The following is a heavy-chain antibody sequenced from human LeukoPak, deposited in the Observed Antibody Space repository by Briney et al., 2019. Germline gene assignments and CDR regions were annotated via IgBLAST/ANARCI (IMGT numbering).Heavy chain of an antibody. J-gene: IGHJ4*02. CDR2: INPNSGGT. V-gene: IGHV1-2*02. CDR3: ARDGGVSSGSIIY. Sequence: ASVKVSCKASGYTFTGYYMHWVRQAPGQGLEWMGWINPNSGGTNYAQKFQGRVTMTRDTSISTAYMELSRLRSDDTAVYYCARDGGVSSGSIIYWGQGTLVTVSS. CDR1: GYTFTGYY. D-gene: IGHD1-26*01.